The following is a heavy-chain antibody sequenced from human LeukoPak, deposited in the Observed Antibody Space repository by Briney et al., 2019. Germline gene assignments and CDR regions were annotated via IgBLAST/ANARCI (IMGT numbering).Heavy chain of an antibody. D-gene: IGHD1-20*01. V-gene: IGHV3-30*18. J-gene: IGHJ4*02. CDR1: GFTFSSYG. Sequence: SGGSLRLSCAASGFTFSSYGMHWVRQAPGKGLEWVAVISYDGSNKYYADSVKGRFTISRDNSKNTLYLQMNSLRAEDTAVYYCAKSITTYGYYFDYWGQGTLVTVSS. CDR2: ISYDGSNK. CDR3: AKSITTYGYYFDY.